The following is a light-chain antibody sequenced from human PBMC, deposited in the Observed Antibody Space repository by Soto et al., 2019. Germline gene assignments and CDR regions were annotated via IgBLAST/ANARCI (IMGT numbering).Light chain of an antibody. CDR3: LSYTSANTRV. V-gene: IGLV2-11*01. CDR2: DVT. CDR1: SSGVGGYNF. Sequence: QSALTQPRSVSGSPGQSVTISCTGTSSGVGGYNFVSWYQQYPGKAPKLIMYDVTKRPSGVPDRFSGSKSGNTASLTISGLQPEDEADYYCLSYTSANTRVFGGGTKVTVL. J-gene: IGLJ3*02.